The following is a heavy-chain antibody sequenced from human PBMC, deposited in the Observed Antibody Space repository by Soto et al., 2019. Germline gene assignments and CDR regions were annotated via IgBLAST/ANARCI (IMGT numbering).Heavy chain of an antibody. CDR3: TRASSLDFDF. J-gene: IGHJ4*02. CDR1: GFTFGDYA. D-gene: IGHD3-16*01. Sequence: GGSLRLSCTTSGFTFGDYALSWVRQAPGKGLEWVGFIRRSAYGGTTDYAASVKGRFTISRDDSKSIAYLQMNSLRTEDTALYYCTRASSLDFDFWGQGTLVTVPQ. V-gene: IGHV3-49*04. CDR2: IRRSAYGGTT.